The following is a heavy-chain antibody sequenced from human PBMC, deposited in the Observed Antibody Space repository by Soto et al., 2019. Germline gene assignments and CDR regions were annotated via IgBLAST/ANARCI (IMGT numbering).Heavy chain of an antibody. CDR3: ARDPVDLGRQLPNDHY. CDR2: ISSRSTYI. CDR1: GFSFSIYS. Sequence: EVQLVESGGGLVKPGESLRLSCAASGFSFSIYSMNWVRQAPGKGLEWVSSISSRSTYIYYSDSVRGRFTITRDNAESSLYLETNSLRVEDTAIYYSARDPVDLGRQLPNDHYRGQGILVTFS. V-gene: IGHV3-21*01. J-gene: IGHJ4*02. D-gene: IGHD2-2*01.